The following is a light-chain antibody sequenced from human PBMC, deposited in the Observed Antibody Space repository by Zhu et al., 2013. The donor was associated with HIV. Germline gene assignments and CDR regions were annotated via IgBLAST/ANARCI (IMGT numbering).Light chain of an antibody. CDR2: AAS. V-gene: IGKV3-15*01. CDR3: QQYNNWPLT. CDR1: QSVFRY. Sequence: EIVLTQSPGTLSLSPGERATLSCRASQSVFRYLAWYQQKPGQAPRLLIYAASTRATGIPARFSGSGSGTEFTLTISSLQSEDFAVYYCQQYNNWPLTFGGGTKVEIK. J-gene: IGKJ4*01.